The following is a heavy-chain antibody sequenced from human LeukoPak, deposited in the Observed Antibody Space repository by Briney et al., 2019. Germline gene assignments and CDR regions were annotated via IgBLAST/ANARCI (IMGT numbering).Heavy chain of an antibody. V-gene: IGHV3-23*01. J-gene: IGHJ4*02. D-gene: IGHD4-17*01. Sequence: GGSLRLSCAASKFAFSSYAMSWVRQAPGKGLEWVSAISGGGGNTYYADSVKGRFTISRDNSKNTLYLQMNSLRAEDTAVYYCARAGHDYGDYRLLDYWGQGTLVTVSS. CDR3: ARAGHDYGDYRLLDY. CDR1: KFAFSSYA. CDR2: ISGGGGNT.